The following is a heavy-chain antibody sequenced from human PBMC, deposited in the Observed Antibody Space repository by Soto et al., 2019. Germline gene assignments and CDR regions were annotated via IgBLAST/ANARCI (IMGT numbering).Heavy chain of an antibody. V-gene: IGHV1-18*01. CDR1: GYTFTSYG. Sequence: QVQLVQSGAEVKKPGASVKVSCKASGYTFTSYGISWVRQAPGQGLEWMGWISAYNGNTNYAQKLQGRVTMTTDTSTSTAYMELRSLRSDDTDVYYCARNGYYYDISGYSVGGYYFDYWGQGTLVTVSS. J-gene: IGHJ4*02. D-gene: IGHD3-22*01. CDR3: ARNGYYYDISGYSVGGYYFDY. CDR2: ISAYNGNT.